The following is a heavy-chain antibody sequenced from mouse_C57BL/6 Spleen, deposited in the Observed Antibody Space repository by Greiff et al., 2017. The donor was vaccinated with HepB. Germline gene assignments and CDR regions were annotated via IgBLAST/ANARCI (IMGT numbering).Heavy chain of an antibody. J-gene: IGHJ4*01. Sequence: EVKLVESGEGLVKPGGSLKLSCAASGFTFSSYAMSWVRQTPEKRLEWVAYISSGGDYIYYADTVKGRFTISRDNARNTLYLQMSSLKSEDTAMYYCTRVWDWDVDYAMDYWGQGTSVTVSS. CDR3: TRVWDWDVDYAMDY. D-gene: IGHD4-1*01. CDR2: ISSGGDYI. V-gene: IGHV5-9-1*02. CDR1: GFTFSSYA.